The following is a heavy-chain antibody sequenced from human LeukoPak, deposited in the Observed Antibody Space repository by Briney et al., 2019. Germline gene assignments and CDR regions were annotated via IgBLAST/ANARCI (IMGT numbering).Heavy chain of an antibody. CDR2: IIPIFGTA. J-gene: IGHJ4*02. CDR3: VRDPMTTNYFDY. CDR1: GGTFSSDA. V-gene: IGHV1-69*05. Sequence: SVTVSFKASGGTFSSDAINWVRQAPGQRLEWMGRIIPIFGTANYAQKFQGRVTITTDESTSTAYMELSSLRSEDTAVYYCVRDPMTTNYFDYWGQGTLVTVSS. D-gene: IGHD4-17*01.